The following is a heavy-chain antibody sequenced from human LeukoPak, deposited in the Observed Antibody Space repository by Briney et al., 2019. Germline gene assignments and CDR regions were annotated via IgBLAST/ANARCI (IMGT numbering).Heavy chain of an antibody. J-gene: IGHJ6*02. CDR1: GFTFSSYA. Sequence: PGGSLRLSCAASGFTFSSYAMSWVRQAPGKGLEWVSAISGSGGSTYYADSVKVQFTISRDNYKNTLYLQMNSRRAGDTAVYYCAKTNQQWLPYGMDVWGQGTTVTVSS. CDR3: AKTNQQWLPYGMDV. CDR2: ISGSGGST. V-gene: IGHV3-23*01. D-gene: IGHD6-19*01.